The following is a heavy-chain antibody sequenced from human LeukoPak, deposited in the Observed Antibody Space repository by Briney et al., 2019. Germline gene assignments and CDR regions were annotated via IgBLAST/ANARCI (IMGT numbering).Heavy chain of an antibody. J-gene: IGHJ4*02. D-gene: IGHD5-24*01. Sequence: PGGSLRLSCAASGFTFSSYSMNWVREAPGRGLEWVSSISSSSSYIYYADSVRGRFTISRDNAKHSLSLQMNSLRAEDTAVYYCARGDVFSTDYYFDYWGQGTLVTVSS. CDR1: GFTFSSYS. V-gene: IGHV3-21*01. CDR3: ARGDVFSTDYYFDY. CDR2: ISSSSSYI.